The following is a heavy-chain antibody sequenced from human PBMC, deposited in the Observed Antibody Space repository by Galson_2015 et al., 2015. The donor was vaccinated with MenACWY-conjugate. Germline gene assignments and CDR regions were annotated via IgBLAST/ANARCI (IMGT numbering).Heavy chain of an antibody. J-gene: IGHJ5*02. V-gene: IGHV3-15*01. CDR1: GFTFSDAW. Sequence: SLRLSCAASGFTFSDAWMSWVRQAPGKGLEWLGRIRTKTDAGTTDYAAPVNGRFIISRDDSKNTLYLQMHNLKIEDTGIYYCCAAFGGPYGAGSFYSLDRWGQGSLVAVSS. CDR2: IRTKTDAGTT. D-gene: IGHD3-10*01. CDR3: CAAFGGPYGAGSFYSLDR.